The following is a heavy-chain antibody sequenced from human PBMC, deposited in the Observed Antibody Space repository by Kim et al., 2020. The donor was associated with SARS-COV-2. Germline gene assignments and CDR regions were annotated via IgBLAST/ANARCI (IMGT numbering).Heavy chain of an antibody. CDR2: K. V-gene: IGHV2-70*01. CDR3: ARMPASIVAADY. D-gene: IGHD6-13*01. J-gene: IGHJ4*02. Sequence: KYYSTSLTTRLTISKDTSKNQVVLTMTNMDPVDTATYYCARMPASIVAADYWGQGTLVTVSS.